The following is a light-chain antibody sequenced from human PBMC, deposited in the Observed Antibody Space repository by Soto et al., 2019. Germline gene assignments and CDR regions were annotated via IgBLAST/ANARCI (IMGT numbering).Light chain of an antibody. J-gene: IGLJ2*01. CDR2: EVT. Sequence: QSALTQPPSASGSPGQSVTISCSGTSSDVGGYNYVSWYQQHPGKAPRLIIYEVTKRPSGVPGRFSASRSGNTASLTVSGLQAEDEADYYCSSFAGSNTVAFGGGTKVTVL. CDR1: SSDVGGYNY. CDR3: SSFAGSNTVA. V-gene: IGLV2-8*01.